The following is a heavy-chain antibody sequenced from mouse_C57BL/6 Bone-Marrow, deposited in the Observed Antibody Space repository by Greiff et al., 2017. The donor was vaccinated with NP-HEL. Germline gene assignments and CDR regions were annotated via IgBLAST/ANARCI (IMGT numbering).Heavy chain of an antibody. CDR2: IDPSDSYT. Sequence: QVQLQQPGAELVRPGTSVKLSCKASGYTFTSYWMHWVKQRPGQGLEWIGVIDPSDSYTNYNQKFKGKATLTVDTSSSTAYMQLSSLTSEDSAVYYCARREYDDDYWGQGTTLTVSS. J-gene: IGHJ2*01. CDR1: GYTFTSYW. V-gene: IGHV1-59*01. CDR3: ARREYDDDY. D-gene: IGHD2-3*01.